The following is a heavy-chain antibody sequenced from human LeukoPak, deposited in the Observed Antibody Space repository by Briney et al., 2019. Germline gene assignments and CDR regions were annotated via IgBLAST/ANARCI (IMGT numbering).Heavy chain of an antibody. CDR3: AKDIWLDIAMVTVGWDFDY. D-gene: IGHD5-18*01. Sequence: GGSLRLSCAASGFTFDDYAMHWVRQAPGPGLEWFSLISGDGGSTYYADSVKGRFTISRDNSKNSMYLQMNSLRTEDTALYYCAKDIWLDIAMVTVGWDFDYWGQGTLVTVSS. V-gene: IGHV3-43*02. CDR2: ISGDGGST. CDR1: GFTFDDYA. J-gene: IGHJ4*02.